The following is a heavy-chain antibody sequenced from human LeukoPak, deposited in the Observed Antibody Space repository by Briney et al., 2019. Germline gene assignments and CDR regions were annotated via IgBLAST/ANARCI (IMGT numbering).Heavy chain of an antibody. J-gene: IGHJ4*02. CDR1: GFPFRSYA. D-gene: IGHD6-19*01. Sequence: GGSLRLSCAASGFPFRSYAVTWVRQTPGKGLEWVTAINSGGDRAYYADSVKGRFTISRDNSKNTVYLQMDSLRVEDTALYYCAKDSAGVAATDFWGQGTLVTVS. CDR3: AKDSAGVAATDF. V-gene: IGHV3-23*01. CDR2: INSGGDRA.